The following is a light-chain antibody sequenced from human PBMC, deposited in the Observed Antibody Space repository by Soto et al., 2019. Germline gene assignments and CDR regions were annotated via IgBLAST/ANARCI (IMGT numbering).Light chain of an antibody. CDR2: SDN. J-gene: IGLJ2*01. CDR3: AAWDVSLVV. Sequence: QSVLTQPPSASGTPGQRVTIFCSGSSSNIGTNTVIWYQQLPGAAPKLLIYSDNQRPSGVPDRFSGSKSGTSASLAISGLQSVDEADYYCAAWDVSLVVFGGGTKLTVL. CDR1: SSNIGTNT. V-gene: IGLV1-44*01.